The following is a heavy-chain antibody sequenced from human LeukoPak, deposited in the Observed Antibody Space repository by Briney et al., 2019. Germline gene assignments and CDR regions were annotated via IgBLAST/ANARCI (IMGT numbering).Heavy chain of an antibody. CDR3: XXXSGWANYYYYGMDV. V-gene: IGHV3-23*01. Sequence: GGSLRLSCAASGFTFSSYAMSWVRQAPGKGLEWVSAISGSGGSTYYADSVKGRFTISRDNSKNTLYLQMNSLRAEDTAVYYCXXXSGWANYYYYGMDVWGQGTTVTVSS. CDR2: ISGSGGST. CDR1: GFTFSSYA. J-gene: IGHJ6*02. D-gene: IGHD6-19*01.